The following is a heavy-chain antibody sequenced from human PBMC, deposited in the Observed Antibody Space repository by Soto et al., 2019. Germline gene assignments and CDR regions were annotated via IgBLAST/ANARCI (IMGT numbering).Heavy chain of an antibody. D-gene: IGHD3-3*01. J-gene: IGHJ4*02. Sequence: QITLNESGPTVVRPTETLTLTCRFSGFSLTTSGVGVGWIRQSPGKAPEWLAPIYWDDDKRYSASLKCRLTITKDTSKNQVVLTVSDLDPTDTATYYCAHRVLRTVFGLVTTTAIYFDFWGQGTPVAVSS. CDR3: AHRVLRTVFGLVTTTAIYFDF. CDR2: IYWDDDK. CDR1: GFSLTTSGVG. V-gene: IGHV2-5*02.